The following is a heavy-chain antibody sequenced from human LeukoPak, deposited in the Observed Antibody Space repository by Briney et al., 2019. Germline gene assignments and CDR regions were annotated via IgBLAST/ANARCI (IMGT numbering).Heavy chain of an antibody. V-gene: IGHV4-59*01. D-gene: IGHD3/OR15-3a*01. CDR1: YGSISSYY. CDR2: IYSSGIT. J-gene: IGHJ3*02. Sequence: PSETLSLTCIVSYGSISSYYWSWIRQPPGKGLEWIGQIYSSGITNYSPSLKSRVTISVDTSKNQFSLKLSSVTAADTAVYYCARDRREGLGYDAFDIWGQGTMVTVPS. CDR3: ARDRREGLGYDAFDI.